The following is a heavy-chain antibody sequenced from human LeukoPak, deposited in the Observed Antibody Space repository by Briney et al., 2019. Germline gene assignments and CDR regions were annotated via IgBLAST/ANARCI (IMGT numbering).Heavy chain of an antibody. Sequence: SETLSLTCTISGGSISSYYWSWIRQPPGKGLEWIGYIYYSGSTNNNPSLKSRVTIAVDTSKNQFSLNLRSVTAVDTAVYYCAREARWLQFVWFDPWGQGTLVTVSS. J-gene: IGHJ5*02. CDR2: IYYSGST. CDR1: GGSISSYY. D-gene: IGHD5-24*01. CDR3: AREARWLQFVWFDP. V-gene: IGHV4-59*01.